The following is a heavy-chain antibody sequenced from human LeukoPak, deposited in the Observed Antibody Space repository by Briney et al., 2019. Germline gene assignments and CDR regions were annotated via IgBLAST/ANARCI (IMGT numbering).Heavy chain of an antibody. J-gene: IGHJ5*02. CDR3: ARGPLAFRRVAGIFS. CDR2: IIHSGGT. V-gene: IGHV4-34*01. CDR1: GGSFNGYS. Sequence: SEALSLTCAVSGGSFNGYSYTWIRQPPGKGLEWIGEIIHSGGTSYNPSLKSRLTISVDTSRKQFSLKLTSVTAADTALYFCARGPLAFRRVAGIFSWGRGTQVTVS. D-gene: IGHD6-19*01.